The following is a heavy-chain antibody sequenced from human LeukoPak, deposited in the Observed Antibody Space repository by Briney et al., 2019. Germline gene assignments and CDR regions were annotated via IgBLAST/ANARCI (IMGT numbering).Heavy chain of an antibody. D-gene: IGHD6-19*01. J-gene: IGHJ4*02. V-gene: IGHV4-39*01. Sequence: SETLSLTCTVSGGSISTTSFYWAWIRQPPGKGLEWIGSIYFSGTTHYNPSLKSRVTISVDTSKNNFSLKLTSLTVADTAVYYCARHERSVAVAGSSDFWGQGTLVTVSS. CDR2: IYFSGTT. CDR3: ARHERSVAVAGSSDF. CDR1: GGSISTTSFY.